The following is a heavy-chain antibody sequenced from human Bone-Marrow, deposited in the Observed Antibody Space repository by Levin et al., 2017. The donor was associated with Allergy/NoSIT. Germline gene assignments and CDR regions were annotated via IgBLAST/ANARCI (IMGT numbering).Heavy chain of an antibody. Sequence: AGSLRLSCAVSGFTFSSYGMHWVRQAPGKGLEWVAVISYDGSNKYYADPVKGRFTTSRDNSKNTLYLQMNSLRAEDTAVYYCAKEIRYGAGSHLYYYYYYGMDVWGQGTTVTVSS. CDR2: ISYDGSNK. D-gene: IGHD3-10*01. V-gene: IGHV3-30*18. CDR3: AKEIRYGAGSHLYYYYYYGMDV. J-gene: IGHJ6*02. CDR1: GFTFSSYG.